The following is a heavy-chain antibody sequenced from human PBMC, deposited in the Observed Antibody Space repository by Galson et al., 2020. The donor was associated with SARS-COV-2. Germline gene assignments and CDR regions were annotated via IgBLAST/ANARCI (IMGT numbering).Heavy chain of an antibody. V-gene: IGHV1-18*01. Sequence: ASVKVSCKVFGDSITSYGISWVRQAPGQGLEWMGWISPLNQNTDYAVKVQGRVTMTTDTSTNTAYLELRSLRSDDTAVYYCARDLGNSRDGYNIWGQGTMVIVSS. D-gene: IGHD5-12*01. CDR3: ARDLGNSRDGYNI. CDR1: GDSITSYG. CDR2: ISPLNQNT. J-gene: IGHJ3*02.